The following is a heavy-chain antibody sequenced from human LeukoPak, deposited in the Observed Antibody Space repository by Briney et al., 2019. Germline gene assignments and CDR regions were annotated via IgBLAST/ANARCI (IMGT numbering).Heavy chain of an antibody. D-gene: IGHD6-19*01. V-gene: IGHV3-23*01. CDR2: ISGSGGST. Sequence: GGSLRLSCVVSGITFDYHALSWVRQAPGKGLEWVSAISGSGGSTLYADSVKGRFTISRDNSKDTMYLQMNSLRAEDTALYYCAKAAVPSYSSGGQYFDYWGQGTLVTVSS. CDR1: GITFDYHA. J-gene: IGHJ4*02. CDR3: AKAAVPSYSSGGQYFDY.